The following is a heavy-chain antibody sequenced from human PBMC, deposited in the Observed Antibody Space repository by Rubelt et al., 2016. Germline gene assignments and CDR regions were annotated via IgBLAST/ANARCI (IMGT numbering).Heavy chain of an antibody. V-gene: IGHV4-59*08. CDR1: GGSISRYY. D-gene: IGHD6-13*01. CDR3: ARHGRAAARYYV. J-gene: IGHJ6*02. CDR2: VYYSGST. Sequence: QVQLQESGPGLVKPSETLSLTCAVSGGSISRYYWSWIRQSPGKGLEWIGYVYYSGSTYYNPSLTSRVTISVDTSKNQFSLKLSSVTAADTAVYYCARHGRAAARYYVWGQGTTVTVSS.